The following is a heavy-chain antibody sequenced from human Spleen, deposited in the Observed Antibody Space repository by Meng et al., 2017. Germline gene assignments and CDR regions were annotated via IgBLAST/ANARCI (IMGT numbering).Heavy chain of an antibody. CDR1: GGSICSGGYY. Sequence: RVSAQGLVTPSRTVSLTGSVSGGSICSGGYYWVWSRQPPGKGLEWIREINHSGRTNYNPCLKSRVPISVDTSKKQFSLKLSSVAAADTAVYYCARGHRRVYCSGGSCYFDYWGQGTLVTVSS. CDR3: ARGHRRVYCSGGSCYFDY. V-gene: IGHV4-39*07. CDR2: INHSGRT. D-gene: IGHD2-15*01. J-gene: IGHJ4*02.